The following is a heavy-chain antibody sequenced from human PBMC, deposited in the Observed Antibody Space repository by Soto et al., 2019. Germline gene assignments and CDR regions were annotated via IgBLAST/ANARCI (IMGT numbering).Heavy chain of an antibody. D-gene: IGHD2-8*01. J-gene: IGHJ4*02. Sequence: ASVKVSCKASGYIFSNYDINWVRQATGQGFEWLGSMNPKTGDTHYVQKLQGRLTMARHTAISTAYVELSSLRPDDTAVYYCARGPRTNFNPYYWGQGTLVTVSS. V-gene: IGHV1-8*01. CDR1: GYIFSNYD. CDR3: ARGPRTNFNPYY. CDR2: MNPKTGDT.